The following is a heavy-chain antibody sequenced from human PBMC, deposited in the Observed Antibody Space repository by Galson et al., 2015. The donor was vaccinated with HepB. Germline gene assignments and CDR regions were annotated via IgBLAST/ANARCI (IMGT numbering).Heavy chain of an antibody. D-gene: IGHD4-17*01. CDR1: GFSLSTNGVG. CDR2: IYWDDDK. V-gene: IGHV2-5*02. CDR3: AHVRFGDFVLDH. Sequence: PALVKPTQTLTLTCTDSGFSLSTNGVGVAWIRQTPGEALEWLALIYWDDDKRYSASLKSRLNVKKAASKDQVALTMTNMDPVDTGTYYCAHVRFGDFVLDHWGQGILVAVSS. J-gene: IGHJ4*02.